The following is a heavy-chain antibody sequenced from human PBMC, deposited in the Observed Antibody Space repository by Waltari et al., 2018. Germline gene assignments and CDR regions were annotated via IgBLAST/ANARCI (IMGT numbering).Heavy chain of an antibody. V-gene: IGHV4-59*01. D-gene: IGHD6-19*01. CDR2: IYYSGST. Sequence: QVQLQESGPGLVKPSETLSLTCTVSGGSLSGYYWSWIRQPPGKGLEWIGYIYYSGSTNYNPSLMSRVTISVDTSRNQFSLKPSSVTAADTAVYYCARGEQWLAFDFWGQGTLVSVSS. CDR1: GGSLSGYY. J-gene: IGHJ4*02. CDR3: ARGEQWLAFDF.